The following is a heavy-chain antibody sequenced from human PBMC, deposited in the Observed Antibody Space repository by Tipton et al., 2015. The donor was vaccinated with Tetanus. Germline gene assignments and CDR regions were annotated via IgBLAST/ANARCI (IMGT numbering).Heavy chain of an antibody. Sequence: SLRLSCGADGVTFRRDIMHWVRQAPGKGLEWVAEISSDGKKESYRESVKGRFTISRDNSKNTLFLQLNSLRPEDTAVYYCARELDCSGGGCYSYGLDVWGQGTTVTVSS. V-gene: IGHV3-30*04. J-gene: IGHJ6*02. D-gene: IGHD2-15*01. CDR1: GVTFRRDI. CDR3: ARELDCSGGGCYSYGLDV. CDR2: ISSDGKKE.